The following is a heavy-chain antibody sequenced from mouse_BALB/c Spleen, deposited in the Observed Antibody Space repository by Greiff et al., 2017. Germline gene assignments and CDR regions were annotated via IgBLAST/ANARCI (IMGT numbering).Heavy chain of an antibody. CDR2: ISSGGSYT. CDR3: TRDRGYDGDYYAMDY. J-gene: IGHJ4*01. V-gene: IGHV5-6-4*01. D-gene: IGHD2-2*01. CDR1: GFTFSSYT. Sequence: EVHLVESGGGLVKPGGSLKLSCAASGFTFSSYTMSWVRQTPEKRLEWVATISSGGSYTYYPDSVKGRFTISRDNAKNTLYLQMSSLKSEDTAMYYCTRDRGYDGDYYAMDYWGQGTSVTVSS.